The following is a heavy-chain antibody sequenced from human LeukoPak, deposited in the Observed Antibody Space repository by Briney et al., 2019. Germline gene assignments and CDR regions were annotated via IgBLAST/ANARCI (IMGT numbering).Heavy chain of an antibody. Sequence: ASVKVSCKASGYTFTGYHMHWVRQAPGQGLEWMGWINPDRGGTNYAQKFQGRVTMTRDTSIITAYMELSRLTSDDTAVYYCARVWSAYYYFDYWGQGTLVTVSS. CDR2: INPDRGGT. D-gene: IGHD3-3*01. J-gene: IGHJ4*02. V-gene: IGHV1-2*02. CDR1: GYTFTGYH. CDR3: ARVWSAYYYFDY.